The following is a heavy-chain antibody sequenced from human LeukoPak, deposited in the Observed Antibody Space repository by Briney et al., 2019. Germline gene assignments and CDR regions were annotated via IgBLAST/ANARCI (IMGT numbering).Heavy chain of an antibody. J-gene: IGHJ4*02. Sequence: GLERVANIKQDGSEKYYVDSVKGRFTISRDNAKNSLYLQMNSLRAEDTAIYYCVGGSGYWGQGTLVTVSS. CDR2: IKQDGSEK. CDR3: VGGSGY. D-gene: IGHD5-12*01. V-gene: IGHV3-7*01.